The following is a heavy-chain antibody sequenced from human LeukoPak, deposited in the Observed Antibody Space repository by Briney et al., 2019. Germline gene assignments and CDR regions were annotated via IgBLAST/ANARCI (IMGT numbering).Heavy chain of an antibody. CDR3: ARVSAPGGTRLFDY. D-gene: IGHD2-15*01. V-gene: IGHV3-48*01. CDR2: ISSSSSTI. J-gene: IGHJ4*02. Sequence: HSGGSLRLSCAASGFTFSSYSMNWVRQAPGKGLEWVSYISSSSSTIYYADSVKGRFTISRDNAKNSLYLQMNSLRAEDTAVYYCARVSAPGGTRLFDYWGQGTLVTVSS. CDR1: GFTFSSYS.